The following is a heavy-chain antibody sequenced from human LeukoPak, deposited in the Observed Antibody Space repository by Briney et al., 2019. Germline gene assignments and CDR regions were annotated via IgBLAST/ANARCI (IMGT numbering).Heavy chain of an antibody. CDR2: VYHSGSA. D-gene: IGHD3-10*01. CDR3: ARAFYLGSADNRYFDH. J-gene: IGHJ4*02. CDR1: GGSIMSGGYS. V-gene: IGHV4-30-2*01. Sequence: KASETLSLTCTVSGGSIMSGGYSWSWIRQPPGRGLEWIGLVYHSGSAFYNPSLKSRATISLDRSKDQFSLNLTSVTAADTAVYFCARAFYLGSADNRYFDHWGQGTLVTVSS.